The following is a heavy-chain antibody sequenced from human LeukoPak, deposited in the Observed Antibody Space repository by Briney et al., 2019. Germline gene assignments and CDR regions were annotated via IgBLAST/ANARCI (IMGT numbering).Heavy chain of an antibody. V-gene: IGHV3-21*01. D-gene: IGHD1-26*01. CDR1: GFTFSTYN. CDR3: TRDVGASAPDAFDI. Sequence: PGGSLRLSCAASGFTFSTYNMNWVRQAPGKGLEWVSSISSSSSYIYYADSVKGRFTISRDNAKNSLYLQMNSLRAEDTDVYYCTRDVGASAPDAFDIWGPGTMVTVSS. J-gene: IGHJ3*02. CDR2: ISSSSSYI.